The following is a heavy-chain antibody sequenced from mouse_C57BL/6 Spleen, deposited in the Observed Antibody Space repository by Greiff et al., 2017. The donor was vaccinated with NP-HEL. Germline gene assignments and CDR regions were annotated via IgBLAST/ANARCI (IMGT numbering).Heavy chain of an antibody. Sequence: VQLQQSGPGLVQPSQSLSITCTVSGFSLTSYGVHWVRQSPGKGLEWLGVIWRGGSTDYNAAFMSRLSITKDNSKSQVFFKMNSLQADDTAIYYCAKNEYYGSSLAWFAYWGQGTLVTVSA. CDR3: AKNEYYGSSLAWFAY. CDR1: GFSLTSYG. V-gene: IGHV2-5*01. CDR2: IWRGGST. J-gene: IGHJ3*01. D-gene: IGHD1-1*01.